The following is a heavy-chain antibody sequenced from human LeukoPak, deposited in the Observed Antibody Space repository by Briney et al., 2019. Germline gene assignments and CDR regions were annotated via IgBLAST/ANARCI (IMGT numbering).Heavy chain of an antibody. CDR2: IIPILGIA. J-gene: IGHJ4*02. Sequence: ASVTVSCTASGGTFSSYAISWVRQAPGQGLEWLGRIIPILGIANYAQKFQGRVTITADKSTSTAYMELSSLRSEDTAVYYCARASAGTSEGSDYWGQGTLVTVSS. CDR3: ARASAGTSEGSDY. CDR1: GGTFSSYA. V-gene: IGHV1-69*04. D-gene: IGHD1/OR15-1a*01.